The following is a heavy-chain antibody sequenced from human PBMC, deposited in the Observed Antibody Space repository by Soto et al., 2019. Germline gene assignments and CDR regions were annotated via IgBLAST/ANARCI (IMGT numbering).Heavy chain of an antibody. CDR2: IRYDGSNK. D-gene: IGHD2-15*01. V-gene: IGHV3-33*01. Sequence: QVQLVESGGGVVQPGRSLRLSCAASGFTFSSYGMHWVRQAPGKGLEWGAVIRYDGSNKYYAGSVKGLFTISRDNSKHTLYLQMNRLRADDTAVYYCASEYCSGGSCYYYGMDVWGQGTTVTVSS. J-gene: IGHJ6*02. CDR1: GFTFSSYG. CDR3: ASEYCSGGSCYYYGMDV.